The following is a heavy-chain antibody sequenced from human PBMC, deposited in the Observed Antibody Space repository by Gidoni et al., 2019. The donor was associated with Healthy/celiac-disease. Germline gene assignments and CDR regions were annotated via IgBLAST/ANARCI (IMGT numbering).Heavy chain of an antibody. J-gene: IGHJ6*02. V-gene: IGHV1-18*01. CDR3: ARALVVVAATYYYGMDV. D-gene: IGHD2-15*01. CDR2: GNT. Sequence: GNTNYAQKLQGRVTMTTDTSTSTAYMELRSLRSDDTAVYYCARALVVVAATYYYGMDVWGQGTTVTVSS.